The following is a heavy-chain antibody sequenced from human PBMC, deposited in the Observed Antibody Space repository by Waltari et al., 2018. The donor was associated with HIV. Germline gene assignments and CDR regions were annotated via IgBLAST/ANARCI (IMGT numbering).Heavy chain of an antibody. CDR3: AREIVVVPAAISGGGY. CDR1: GYTFTSYY. J-gene: IGHJ4*02. V-gene: IGHV1-46*03. CDR2: INPSGGST. D-gene: IGHD2-2*02. Sequence: QVQLVQSGAEVKKPGASVKVSCKASGYTFTSYYMHWVRQAPGQGLEWMGIINPSGGSTSYAQKFQGRVTMTRDTSTSTVYMELSSLRSEDTAVYYCAREIVVVPAAISGGGYWGQGTLVTVSS.